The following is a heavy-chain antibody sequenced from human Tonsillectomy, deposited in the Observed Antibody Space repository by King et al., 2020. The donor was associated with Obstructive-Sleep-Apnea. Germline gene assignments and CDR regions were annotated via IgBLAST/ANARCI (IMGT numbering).Heavy chain of an antibody. CDR3: AKIPFWSGYGDYYYGMDV. Sequence: VQLVESGGGLVQPGGSLRLSCAASGFTFSSYAMSWVRQAPGKGLEWVSAISGSGGSTYYADSVKGRFTISIDNSKNTLYLQMNSLRAEETAVYYCAKIPFWSGYGDYYYGMDVWGQGTTVTVSS. V-gene: IGHV3-23*04. D-gene: IGHD3-3*01. J-gene: IGHJ6*02. CDR2: ISGSGGST. CDR1: GFTFSSYA.